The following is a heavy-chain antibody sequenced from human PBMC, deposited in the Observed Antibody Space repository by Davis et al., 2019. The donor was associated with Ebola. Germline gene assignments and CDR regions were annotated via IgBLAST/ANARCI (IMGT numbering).Heavy chain of an antibody. Sequence: GESLKISCAPSGFSVSSDYISWVRQARGKGLEWVAVIYNDGYTSYADSVKSRFTISRDNSKNTLYLQMNSLRAEDTAVYYCAREQPCGGSCYSFLDSWGQGTLVTVSS. D-gene: IGHD2-15*01. J-gene: IGHJ4*02. CDR2: IYNDGYT. V-gene: IGHV3-53*01. CDR1: GFSVSSDY. CDR3: AREQPCGGSCYSFLDS.